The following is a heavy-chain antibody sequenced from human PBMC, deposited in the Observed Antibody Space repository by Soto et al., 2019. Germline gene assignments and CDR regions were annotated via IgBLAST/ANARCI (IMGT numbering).Heavy chain of an antibody. CDR3: AGIMGVNPD. CDR1: GFIFSDYA. CDR2: VSSDGSNT. Sequence: QVHLVESGGGVVQPGRSLRLSCAASGFIFSDYALNWVRQAPGKGLEWVGVVSSDGSNTFYADSVKGRFSISRDNSKNILYLQMNSLTPEDTAVYYCAGIMGVNPDWGQGTLVTVSS. J-gene: IGHJ4*02. V-gene: IGHV3-30-3*01. D-gene: IGHD3-10*01.